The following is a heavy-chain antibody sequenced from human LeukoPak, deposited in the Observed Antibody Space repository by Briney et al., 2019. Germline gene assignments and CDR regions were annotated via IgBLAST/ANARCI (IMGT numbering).Heavy chain of an antibody. Sequence: PGGSLRLSCAATGFTFSSYDMSWVRQAPGKGLEWVSGFHSGGTYYADSVKGRFTISRDNSKNTLYLQMNNLRAEDTATYFCAKPIAGGSAPDYCGQGTLVTVSS. J-gene: IGHJ4*02. CDR3: AKPIAGGSAPDY. D-gene: IGHD3-10*01. CDR2: FHSGGT. V-gene: IGHV3-23*01. CDR1: GFTFSSYD.